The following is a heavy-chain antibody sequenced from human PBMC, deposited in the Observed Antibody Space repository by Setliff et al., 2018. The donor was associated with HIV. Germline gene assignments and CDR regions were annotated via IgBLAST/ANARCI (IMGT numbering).Heavy chain of an antibody. J-gene: IGHJ4*02. V-gene: IGHV4-59*01. Sequence: SETLSLTCTVSGGSISNYYWSWIRQSPGKGLEWIGYISNTGNTKYNPSLKRRVTIAGDTSKNQFSVRLTSVTAADTAGYFCARDVARCNYDTGGYYVSHLDYWGQGIQVTVSS. D-gene: IGHD3-22*01. CDR3: ARDVARCNYDTGGYYVSHLDY. CDR2: ISNTGNT. CDR1: GGSISNYY.